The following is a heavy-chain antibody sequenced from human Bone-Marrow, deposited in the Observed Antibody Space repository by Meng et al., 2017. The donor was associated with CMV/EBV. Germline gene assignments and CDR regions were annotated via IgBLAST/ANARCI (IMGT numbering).Heavy chain of an antibody. V-gene: IGHV3-64*02. Sequence: GESLKISCAASGFTFSDYYMNWVRQAPGKGLEYVSAISSNGGSTYYADSVKGRFTISRDNSKNTLYLQMGSLRAEDMAVYYCARGRYQLLGFWGQGTLVTVSS. CDR2: ISSNGGST. J-gene: IGHJ4*02. CDR1: GFTFSDYY. D-gene: IGHD2-2*01. CDR3: ARGRYQLLGF.